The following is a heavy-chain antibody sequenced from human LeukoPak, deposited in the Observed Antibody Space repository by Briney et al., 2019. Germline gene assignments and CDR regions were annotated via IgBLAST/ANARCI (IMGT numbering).Heavy chain of an antibody. CDR3: ARGGYSSSAGDY. J-gene: IGHJ4*02. Sequence: ASVKVSCKASGGTFSSYAINWVRQATGQGLEWMGWMNPNSGNTGYAQKFQGRVTMTRNTSISTAYMELSSLRSEDTAVYYCARGGYSSSAGDYWGQGTLVTVSS. CDR1: GGTFSSYA. D-gene: IGHD6-6*01. CDR2: MNPNSGNT. V-gene: IGHV1-8*02.